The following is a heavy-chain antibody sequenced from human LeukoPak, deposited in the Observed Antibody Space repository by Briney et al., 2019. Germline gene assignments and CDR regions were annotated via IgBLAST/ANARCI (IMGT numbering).Heavy chain of an antibody. CDR3: AKGNFDWLFIVDY. Sequence: GGSLRLSCAASGFTFSSYGMHWVRQAPGKGLEWVAVISYDGSNKYYADSVKGRFTISRDNSKNTLYLQMNSLRAEDTAVYYCAKGNFDWLFIVDYWGQGTLVTVSS. CDR2: ISYDGSNK. J-gene: IGHJ4*02. CDR1: GFTFSSYG. D-gene: IGHD3-9*01. V-gene: IGHV3-30*18.